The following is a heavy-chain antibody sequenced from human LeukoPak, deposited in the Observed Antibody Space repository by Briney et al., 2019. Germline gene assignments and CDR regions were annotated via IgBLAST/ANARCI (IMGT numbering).Heavy chain of an antibody. D-gene: IGHD3-10*01. CDR3: ARVNSLMVRGVLKKSYYFDY. Sequence: QSSETLSLTCAVYGGSFSGYYWGWIRQPPGKGLEWIGEINHSGSTNYNPSLKSRVTISVDTSKNQFSLKLSSVTAADTAVYYCARVNSLMVRGVLKKSYYFDYWGQGTLVTVSS. V-gene: IGHV4-34*01. J-gene: IGHJ4*02. CDR1: GGSFSGYY. CDR2: INHSGST.